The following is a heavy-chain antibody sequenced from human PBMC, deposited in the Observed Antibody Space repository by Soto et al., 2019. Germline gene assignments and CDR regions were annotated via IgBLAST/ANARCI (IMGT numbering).Heavy chain of an antibody. V-gene: IGHV1-8*01. D-gene: IGHD6-25*01. CDR1: GYTFTSYD. CDR3: AGERVRGMDV. J-gene: IGHJ6*02. Sequence: QVQLVQSGAEVKKPGASVKVSCKASGYTFTSYDINWVRQATGQGLEWMGWMNPNSASTGYAQKSPDRVTMTRNTSISTAYMELSSLRSEDTAGYYCAGERVRGMDVWGQGNTVTVSS. CDR2: MNPNSAST.